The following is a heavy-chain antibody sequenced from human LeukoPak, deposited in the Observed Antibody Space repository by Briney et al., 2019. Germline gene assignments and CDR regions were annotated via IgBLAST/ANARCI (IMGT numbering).Heavy chain of an antibody. D-gene: IGHD3-3*01. CDR3: ARARRDFWGDPFDY. CDR1: GFTFSSYS. Sequence: PGGSLRLSCAASGFTFSSYSMNWVRQAPGKGLEWVSSISSSSSYIYYADSVKGRFTISRDNAKNSLFLQMNSLRAEDTAVYYCARARRDFWGDPFDYWGLGTLVTVSS. J-gene: IGHJ4*02. CDR2: ISSSSSYI. V-gene: IGHV3-21*01.